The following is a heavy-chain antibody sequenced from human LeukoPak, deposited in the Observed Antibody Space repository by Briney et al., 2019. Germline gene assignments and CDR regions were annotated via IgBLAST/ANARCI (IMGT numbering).Heavy chain of an antibody. CDR3: ARDFGARGWFDY. D-gene: IGHD6-19*01. CDR1: GFTFSSYS. Sequence: PGGSLRLSCAASGFTFSSYSMNWVRQAPGKGLEWVSYISSSTTIYYADSVKGRFTISRDNAKNSLYLQMNSLRAEDTAVYYCARDFGARGWFDYWGQGTLVTVSS. V-gene: IGHV3-48*01. CDR2: ISSSTTI. J-gene: IGHJ4*02.